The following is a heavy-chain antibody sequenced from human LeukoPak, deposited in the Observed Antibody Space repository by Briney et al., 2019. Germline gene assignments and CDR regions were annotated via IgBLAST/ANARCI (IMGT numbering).Heavy chain of an antibody. V-gene: IGHV1-69*05. CDR3: ARVRVRGVVDY. J-gene: IGHJ4*02. Sequence: VASVKVSCKASGGTFSSYAISWVRQAPGQGLEWMGGIIPIFGTANYAQKFQGRVTITTDESTSTAYMEPSSLRSEDTAVYYCARVRVRGVVDYWGQGTLVTVSS. CDR2: IIPIFGTA. CDR1: GGTFSSYA. D-gene: IGHD3-10*01.